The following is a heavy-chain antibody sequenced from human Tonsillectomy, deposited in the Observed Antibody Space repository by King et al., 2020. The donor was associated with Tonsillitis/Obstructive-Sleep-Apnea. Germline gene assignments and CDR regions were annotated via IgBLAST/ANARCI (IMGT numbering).Heavy chain of an antibody. CDR2: ISYDGSHK. CDR1: GFTFSSYA. V-gene: IGHV3-30*04. D-gene: IGHD6-13*01. Sequence: LVESGGGVVQPGRSLRLSCAASGFTFSSYAMHWVRQAPGKGLEWVTVISYDGSHKYYADSVKGRFTISRDNSKNTLYLQMNSLRPEDTAVYYCARAPGIAASNINYYFGMDVWGQGTTVTVSS. J-gene: IGHJ6*02. CDR3: ARAPGIAASNINYYFGMDV.